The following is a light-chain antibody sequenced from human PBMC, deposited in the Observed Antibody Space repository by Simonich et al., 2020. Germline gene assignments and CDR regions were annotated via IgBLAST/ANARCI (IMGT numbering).Light chain of an antibody. CDR3: QSYDSSNVV. CDR2: EDN. Sequence: NFMLTQPHSVSESPGKTVTISCTRSSGSIASNYEQWYQQRPGSAPTTVIYEDNQSPSGVPDRFSGSIDSSSNSAPLTISGLKTEDEADYYCQSYDSSNVVFGGGTKLTVL. V-gene: IGLV6-57*03. CDR1: SGSIASNY. J-gene: IGLJ2*01.